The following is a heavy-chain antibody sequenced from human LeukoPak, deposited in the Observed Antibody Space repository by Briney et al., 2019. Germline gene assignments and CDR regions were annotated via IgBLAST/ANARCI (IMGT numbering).Heavy chain of an antibody. D-gene: IGHD1-1*01. J-gene: IGHJ4*02. V-gene: IGHV1-2*02. CDR2: INPNSGGT. CDR1: GYTFTGYY. CDR3: AREFLRGTCFDY. Sequence: ASVKVSCKASGYTFTGYYMHWVRQAPGQGLEWMGWINPNSGGTKYAQKLQGRVTITRDTPITTAYMELNRLGSDDTAVYYCAREFLRGTCFDYWGQGTLVTVSS.